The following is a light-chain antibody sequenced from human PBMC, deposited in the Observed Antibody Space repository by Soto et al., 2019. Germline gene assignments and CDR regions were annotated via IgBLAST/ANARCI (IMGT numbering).Light chain of an antibody. J-gene: IGLJ2*01. Sequence: QSALTQPASVSGSPGQSITISCTGTKTDIGNYDFVSWYQQRPGKAPKLIIFDVSNWPSGVSNRFSGSKSGNTASLTISGLQAEDEADYLCTSYSTTSAYVVFGGGTKLTVL. CDR3: TSYSTTSAYVV. CDR1: KTDIGNYDF. CDR2: DVS. V-gene: IGLV2-14*01.